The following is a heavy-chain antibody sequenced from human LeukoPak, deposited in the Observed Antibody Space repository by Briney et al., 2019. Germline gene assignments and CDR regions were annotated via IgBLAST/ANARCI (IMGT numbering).Heavy chain of an antibody. CDR2: VYPTGHT. CDR3: ARITDPDYRSDWSGADY. CDR1: GGSLGNYY. D-gene: IGHD6-19*01. Sequence: SETLSLTCKVSGGSLGNYYWSWIRQPAGKGLEWIGRVYPTGHTHYNPSLKSRVTMSVDTSKNQFSLKMTSMTAADTAVYYCARITDPDYRSDWSGADYWGRGTQVTVSA. V-gene: IGHV4-4*07. J-gene: IGHJ4*02.